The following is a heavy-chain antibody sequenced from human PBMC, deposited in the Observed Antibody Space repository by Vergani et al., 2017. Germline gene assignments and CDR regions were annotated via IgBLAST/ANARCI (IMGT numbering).Heavy chain of an antibody. CDR3: AREGVTSMVRGVLSSTEVDP. D-gene: IGHD3-10*01. J-gene: IGHJ5*02. V-gene: IGHV1-46*03. CDR1: GYAFTSYH. CDR2: INPSGGYT. Sequence: QVHLVQSGAEVKKPGASVKVSCKASGYAFTSYHMHWVRQAPGQGLEWMGIINPSGGYTRYSQKFQGRVTMTRDTSTSTVFMELSSPRSEDTAVYYCAREGVTSMVRGVLSSTEVDPWGQGTLVIVSS.